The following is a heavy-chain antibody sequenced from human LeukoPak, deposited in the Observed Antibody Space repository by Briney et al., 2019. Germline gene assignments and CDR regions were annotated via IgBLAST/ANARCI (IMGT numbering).Heavy chain of an antibody. CDR1: GGSISSSSYY. V-gene: IGHV4-39*07. CDR2: IYYSGST. J-gene: IGHJ4*02. D-gene: IGHD5-18*01. Sequence: SETLSLTCTVSGGSISSSSYYWGWIRQPPGKGLEWIGSIYYSGSTYYNPSLKSRVTISVDTSKNQFSLKLSSVTAADTAVYYCAREPGYSYGYYHVHWGQGTLVTVSS. CDR3: AREPGYSYGYYHVH.